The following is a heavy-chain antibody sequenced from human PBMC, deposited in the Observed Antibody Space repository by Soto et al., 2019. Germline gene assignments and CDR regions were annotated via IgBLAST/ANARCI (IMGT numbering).Heavy chain of an antibody. J-gene: IGHJ4*02. Sequence: GGSLRLSCAASGFTFGSYWMSWVRQAPGKGLEWVANIKQDGSEGFYVDSVNVRFTISIDNANTSLYLQMNSMRAEDTAVYSCLRVLTHVEMSATGDYWGQGTLVTVSS. V-gene: IGHV3-7*01. D-gene: IGHD1-1*01. CDR2: IKQDGSEG. CDR1: GFTFGSYW. CDR3: LRVLTHVEMSATGDY.